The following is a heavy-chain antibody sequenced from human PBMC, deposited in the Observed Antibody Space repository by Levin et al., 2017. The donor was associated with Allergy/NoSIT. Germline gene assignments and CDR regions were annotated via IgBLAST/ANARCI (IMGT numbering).Heavy chain of an antibody. Sequence: ASVKVSCKASGGTFSSYAISWVRQAPGQGLEWMGGIIPIFGTANYAQKFQGRVTITADESTSTAYMELSSLRSEDTAVYYCARGYYASGTYYPIAFDYWGQGTLVTVSS. CDR2: IIPIFGTA. V-gene: IGHV1-69*13. CDR3: ARGYYASGTYYPIAFDY. CDR1: GGTFSSYA. D-gene: IGHD3-10*01. J-gene: IGHJ4*02.